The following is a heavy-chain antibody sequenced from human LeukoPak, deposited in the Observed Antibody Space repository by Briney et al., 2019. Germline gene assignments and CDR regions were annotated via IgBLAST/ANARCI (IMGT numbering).Heavy chain of an antibody. Sequence: ASVKVSCKASGYTFTGYYMHWVRQAPGQGLEWMGWINPNSGGTNYAQKFQGWVTMTRDTSISTAYMELRSLRSDDTAVYYCARVVLTAAFDYWGQGTLVTVSS. CDR1: GYTFTGYY. CDR2: INPNSGGT. D-gene: IGHD2-21*02. CDR3: ARVVLTAAFDY. J-gene: IGHJ4*02. V-gene: IGHV1-2*04.